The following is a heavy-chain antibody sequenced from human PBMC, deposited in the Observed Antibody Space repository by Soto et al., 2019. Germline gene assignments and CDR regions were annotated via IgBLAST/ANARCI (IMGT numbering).Heavy chain of an antibody. J-gene: IGHJ5*02. Sequence: TSETLSLTCTVSGGSISSGGYYWSWIRQHPGKGLEWIGYIYYSGSTYYNPSLKSRVTISVDTSKNQFSLKLSSVTAADTAVYYCARVAEHNWFDPWGQGTLVTVSS. D-gene: IGHD2-15*01. CDR1: GGSISSGGYY. CDR3: ARVAEHNWFDP. V-gene: IGHV4-31*03. CDR2: IYYSGST.